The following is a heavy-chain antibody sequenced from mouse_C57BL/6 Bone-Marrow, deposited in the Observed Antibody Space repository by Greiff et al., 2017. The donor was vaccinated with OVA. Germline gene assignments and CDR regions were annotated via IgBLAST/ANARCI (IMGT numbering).Heavy chain of an antibody. J-gene: IGHJ2*01. CDR2: INPYNGGT. CDR3: ARDSAIYYYGSSYL. V-gene: IGHV1-19*01. D-gene: IGHD1-1*01. CDR1: GYTFTDYY. Sequence: VQLKQSGPVLVKPGASVKMSCKASGYTFTDYYMNWVKQSHGKSLEWIGVINPYNGGTSYNQKFKGKATLTVDKSSSTAYMELNSLTSEDSAVYYCARDSAIYYYGSSYLWGQGTTLTVSS.